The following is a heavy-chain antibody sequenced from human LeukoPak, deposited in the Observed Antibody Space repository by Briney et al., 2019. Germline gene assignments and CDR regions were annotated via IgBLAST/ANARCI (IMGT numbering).Heavy chain of an antibody. CDR3: AGSYDYSNYEDAFDI. D-gene: IGHD4-11*01. V-gene: IGHV3-21*01. Sequence: KSGGSLRLSCAASGFIFSSYSMNWVRQAPGKGLEWVSSISSTSSYIYYADSVKGRFTISRDNAKNTLYLQMNSLRAEDTAVYYCAGSYDYSNYEDAFDIWGQGTMVTVSS. J-gene: IGHJ3*02. CDR1: GFIFSSYS. CDR2: ISSTSSYI.